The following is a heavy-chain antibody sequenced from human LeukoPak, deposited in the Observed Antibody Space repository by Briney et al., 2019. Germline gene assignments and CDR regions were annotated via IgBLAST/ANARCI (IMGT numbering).Heavy chain of an antibody. CDR2: INPNSGGT. Sequence: ASVKVSCKASGYTFTGYYMHWARQAPGQGLEWMGWINPNSGGTNYAQKFQGRVTMTRDTSISTAYMELSRLRSDDTAVYYCARDAGDIVVVPAAIPSDYWGQGTLVTVSS. CDR3: ARDAGDIVVVPAAIPSDY. CDR1: GYTFTGYY. D-gene: IGHD2-2*02. V-gene: IGHV1-2*02. J-gene: IGHJ4*02.